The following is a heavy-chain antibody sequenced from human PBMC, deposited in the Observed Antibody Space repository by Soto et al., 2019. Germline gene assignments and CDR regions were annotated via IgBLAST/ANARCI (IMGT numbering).Heavy chain of an antibody. CDR3: ARDLAIAAARRGFDP. V-gene: IGHV4-31*03. CDR1: GGSISSGGYY. J-gene: IGHJ5*02. D-gene: IGHD6-13*01. CDR2: IYYSGST. Sequence: SETLSLTCTVSGGSISSGGYYWSWTRQHPGKGLEWIGYIYYSGSTYYNPSLKSRVTISVDTSKNQFSLKLSSVTAADTAVYYCARDLAIAAARRGFDPWGQGTLVTVSS.